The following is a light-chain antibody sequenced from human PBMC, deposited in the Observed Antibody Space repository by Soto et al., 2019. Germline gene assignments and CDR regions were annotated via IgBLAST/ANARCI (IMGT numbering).Light chain of an antibody. V-gene: IGKV3-15*01. Sequence: EVVMTQSPATLSVSPGERATLSCGASQSVSSDLAWYQHKPGQAPRLLIYGASSRATGIPVRFSGSGSGTEFTLTISSLQSEDVAAYYCQHYKNRPLTFGGGTKVDIK. J-gene: IGKJ4*01. CDR3: QHYKNRPLT. CDR2: GAS. CDR1: QSVSSD.